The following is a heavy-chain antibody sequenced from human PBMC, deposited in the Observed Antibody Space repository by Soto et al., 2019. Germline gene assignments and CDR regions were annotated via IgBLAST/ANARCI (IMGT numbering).Heavy chain of an antibody. J-gene: IGHJ4*01. V-gene: IGHV3-23*01. D-gene: IGHD2-8*02. Sequence: GGSLRLSCAAPGFTFSSYAMSWVRQAPGKGLEWVSAISGSGGSTYYADSVKGRFTISRDNSKNTLYLQMNSLRAEDTALYYCAKALRPPAWYYFDYWGHGTLVTVSS. CDR2: ISGSGGST. CDR1: GFTFSSYA. CDR3: AKALRPPAWYYFDY.